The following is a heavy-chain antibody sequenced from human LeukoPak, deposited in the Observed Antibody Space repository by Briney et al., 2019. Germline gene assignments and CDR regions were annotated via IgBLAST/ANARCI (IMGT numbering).Heavy chain of an antibody. J-gene: IGHJ4*02. V-gene: IGHV1-69*01. D-gene: IGHD2-15*01. CDR3: ARALEYCSGDSCLYN. CDR1: GGTFSSYA. Sequence: SVKVSCKASGGTFSSYAISWVRQAPGQGLEWMGGIIPIFGTANYAQKFQGRVTITADESTSTAYMELSSLRSEDTAAYYCARALEYCSGDSCLYNWGQGTLVTVSS. CDR2: IIPIFGTA.